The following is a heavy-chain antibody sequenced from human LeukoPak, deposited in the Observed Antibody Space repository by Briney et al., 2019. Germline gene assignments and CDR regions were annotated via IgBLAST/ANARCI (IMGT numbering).Heavy chain of an antibody. V-gene: IGHV1-24*01. D-gene: IGHD6-13*01. CDR1: GYTLTELS. CDR3: ATVEQQLVFLGAFDI. Sequence: ASVKVSCKVSGYTLTELSMHWVRQAPGKGLEWMGGFDPEDGETIYAQKFQGRVTMTEDTSTDTAYMELSSLRSEDTAVYYCATVEQQLVFLGAFDIWGQGTVVTVSS. J-gene: IGHJ3*02. CDR2: FDPEDGET.